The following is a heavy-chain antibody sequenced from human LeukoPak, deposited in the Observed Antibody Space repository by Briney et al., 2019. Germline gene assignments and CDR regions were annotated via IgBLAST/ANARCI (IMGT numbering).Heavy chain of an antibody. CDR2: ISDSGGST. CDR1: GITLSNYG. Sequence: PGGSLRLSCAVSGITLSNYGMSWVRQAPGKGLEWVAGISDSGGSTNYADSVKGRFTISRDNPKNTLYLQMNGLRVEDTAVYFCAKRGVVIRVILVGFHKQAYYFDSWGRGALVTVSS. V-gene: IGHV3-23*01. D-gene: IGHD3-22*01. CDR3: AKRGVVIRVILVGFHKQAYYFDS. J-gene: IGHJ4*02.